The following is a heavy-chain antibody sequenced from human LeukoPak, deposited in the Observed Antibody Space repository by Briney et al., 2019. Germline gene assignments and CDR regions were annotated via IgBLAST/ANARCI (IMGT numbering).Heavy chain of an antibody. J-gene: IGHJ4*02. CDR1: GFTFDDYA. Sequence: SLRLSCAASGFTFDDYAMHWVRQAPGKGLEWVSGISWNSGSIGYADSVKGRFTISRDNAKNSLYLQMNSLRAEDTALYYCAKDPTIFGVVIETNWGQGTLVTVSS. CDR3: AKDPTIFGVVIETN. V-gene: IGHV3-9*01. CDR2: ISWNSGSI. D-gene: IGHD3-3*01.